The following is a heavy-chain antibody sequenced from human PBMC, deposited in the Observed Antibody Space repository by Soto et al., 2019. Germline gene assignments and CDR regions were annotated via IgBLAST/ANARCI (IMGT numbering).Heavy chain of an antibody. J-gene: IGHJ5*02. Sequence: GSSVKVSCKASGYTFTSYAMHWVRQAPGQRLEWMGWINAGNGNTKYSQKFQGRVTITRDTSASTAYMELSSLRSEDTAVYYCAREERGVPFDPWGQGTLVTVSS. D-gene: IGHD1-1*01. CDR2: INAGNGNT. CDR3: AREERGVPFDP. V-gene: IGHV1-3*01. CDR1: GYTFTSYA.